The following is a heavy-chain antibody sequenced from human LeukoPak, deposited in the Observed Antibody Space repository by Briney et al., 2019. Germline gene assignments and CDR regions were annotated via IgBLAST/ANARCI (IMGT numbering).Heavy chain of an antibody. J-gene: IGHJ5*02. CDR1: SGSISSYF. D-gene: IGHD3-3*01. CDR3: ARNDFWSGYPHFDP. Sequence: PSETLSLTCTVSSGSISSYFWSWIRQPPGKGLEWIGYIYYSGSTNYNPSLKSRVTISVDTSKNQFSLKLSSVTAADTAVYYCARNDFWSGYPHFDPWGQGTLVTVSS. V-gene: IGHV4-59*08. CDR2: IYYSGST.